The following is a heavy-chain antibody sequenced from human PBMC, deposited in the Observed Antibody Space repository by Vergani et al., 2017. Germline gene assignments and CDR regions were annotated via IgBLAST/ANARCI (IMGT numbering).Heavy chain of an antibody. CDR1: GFTFSSYW. CDR3: AKAACSSTSCKGGDWFDP. D-gene: IGHD2-2*01. J-gene: IGHJ5*02. Sequence: EVQLVESGGGLVQPGGSLRLSCAASGFTFSSYWMSWVRQAPGKGLEWVANIKQDGSEKYYVDSVKGRFTISRDNAKNTLYLQMNSLRAEDTAVYYCAKAACSSTSCKGGDWFDPWGQGTLVTVSS. V-gene: IGHV3-7*03. CDR2: IKQDGSEK.